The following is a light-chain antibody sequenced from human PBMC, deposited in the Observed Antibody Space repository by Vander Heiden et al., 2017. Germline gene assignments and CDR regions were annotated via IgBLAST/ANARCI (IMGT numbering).Light chain of an antibody. J-gene: IGLJ2*01. Sequence: QSALTQPASVSGSPGQSIHISCPGTSSDVGSYNLVSWYQQHPGKAPNLMIYEGSKRPSGVSNRFSGSKSGNTASLTISGLQAEDEADYYCCSYAGSSTFVVFGGGTKLTVL. V-gene: IGLV2-23*03. CDR2: EGS. CDR1: SSDVGSYNL. CDR3: CSYAGSSTFVV.